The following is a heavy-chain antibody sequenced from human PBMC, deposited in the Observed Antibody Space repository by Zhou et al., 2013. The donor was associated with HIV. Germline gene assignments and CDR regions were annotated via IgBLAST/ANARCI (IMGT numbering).Heavy chain of an antibody. CDR3: SGGLLSSAFGL. CDR1: GDIFSTYA. Sequence: QVQLVQSGAEVKKPGSSVKVSCKASGDIFSTYAFSWVRQAPGQGLEWMGRILPLLDVANYAQKFQGRVTITADKSTSTAYMELSSLRSEDTAVYYCSGGLLSSAFGLWGQGTMVTVSS. CDR2: ILPLLDVA. D-gene: IGHD3-16*02. V-gene: IGHV1-69*04. J-gene: IGHJ3*01.